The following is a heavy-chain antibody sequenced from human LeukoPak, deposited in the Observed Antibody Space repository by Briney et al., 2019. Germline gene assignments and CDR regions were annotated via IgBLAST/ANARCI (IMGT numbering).Heavy chain of an antibody. D-gene: IGHD2-2*01. V-gene: IGHV3-7*03. J-gene: IGHJ6*03. CDR2: IKQDGSEQ. Sequence: PGGSLRLSCAVSGFTFSGYWMSWVRQAPGKGLEWVANIKQDGSEQYYVVSVKGRFTISRDNAKNSLYLQMNSLRAEDTAVYYCARDGSVGYCSSTSCPHPYYYYMDVWGKGTTVTVSS. CDR3: ARDGSVGYCSSTSCPHPYYYYMDV. CDR1: GFTFSGYW.